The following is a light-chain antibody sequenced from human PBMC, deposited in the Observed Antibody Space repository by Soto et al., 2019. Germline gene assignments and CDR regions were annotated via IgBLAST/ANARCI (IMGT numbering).Light chain of an antibody. Sequence: QSALTQPASVSGSPGQSITISCTGTSSDVGDYNYVSWYQQHPGKAPKLMIFDVSNRPSGVSNRFSGSKSGNTASLTISGLQAEDESDYYGSSYTSSSTRGFGTGTKLTVL. CDR1: SSDVGDYNY. CDR2: DVS. J-gene: IGLJ1*01. V-gene: IGLV2-14*01. CDR3: SSYTSSSTRG.